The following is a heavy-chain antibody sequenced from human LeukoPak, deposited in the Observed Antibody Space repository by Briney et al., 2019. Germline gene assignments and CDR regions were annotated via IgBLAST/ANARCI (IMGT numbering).Heavy chain of an antibody. J-gene: IGHJ6*03. CDR3: ARGSSSAYYYHYMDV. CDR2: MNPNSGST. Sequence: ASVKVSCKASGYTFTSYDINWVRQATGQGLEWMGWMNPNSGSTGYAQKFQGRVTITRNTSISTAYMELSSLRSEDTAVYYCARGSSSAYYYHYMDVWGKGTTVTVSS. D-gene: IGHD6-6*01. CDR1: GYTFTSYD. V-gene: IGHV1-8*03.